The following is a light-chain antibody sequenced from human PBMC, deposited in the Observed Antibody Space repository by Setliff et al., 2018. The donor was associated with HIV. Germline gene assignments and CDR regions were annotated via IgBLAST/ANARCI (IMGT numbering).Light chain of an antibody. J-gene: IGLJ2*01. Sequence: QSALTQPPSVSGTPGQRVTISCSGSSSNIGSNDVNWYQQFPGTAPRLLVFGDNERPSGVPDRFSASQSGTSASLAISGLQSEDEAHYYCATWDDSPTGFVVFGGGTKGTV. CDR3: ATWDDSPTGFVV. CDR1: SSNIGSND. V-gene: IGLV1-44*01. CDR2: GDN.